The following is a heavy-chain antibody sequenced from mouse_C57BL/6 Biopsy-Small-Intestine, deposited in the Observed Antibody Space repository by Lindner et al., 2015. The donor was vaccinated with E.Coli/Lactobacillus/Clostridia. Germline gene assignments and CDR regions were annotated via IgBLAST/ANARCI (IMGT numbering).Heavy chain of an antibody. Sequence: VQLQESGPELVKPGDSVKMSCKASGYTFTDYYMDWVKQSHGKSLEWIGHIYPNNGGTSYNQNFKGKATLTVDKSSSTAYMELHSLTSEDSALYYCAKTGDWGQGTLVTVSA. CDR3: AKTGD. CDR2: IYPNNGGT. J-gene: IGHJ3*01. V-gene: IGHV1-34*02. CDR1: GYTFTDYY.